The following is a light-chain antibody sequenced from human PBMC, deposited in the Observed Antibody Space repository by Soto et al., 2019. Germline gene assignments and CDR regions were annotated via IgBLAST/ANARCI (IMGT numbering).Light chain of an antibody. V-gene: IGLV2-23*01. J-gene: IGLJ2*01. Sequence: QSALTQPASVSGSPGQSITISCTGTSSDVGSHNLVSWYQQHPGKAPKLMIYEGSKRPSGVSHRFSGSKSGNTASLTISGLQADDEADYYCCSYAGSSTYVVFGGGTKVTVL. CDR1: SSDVGSHNL. CDR3: CSYAGSSTYVV. CDR2: EGS.